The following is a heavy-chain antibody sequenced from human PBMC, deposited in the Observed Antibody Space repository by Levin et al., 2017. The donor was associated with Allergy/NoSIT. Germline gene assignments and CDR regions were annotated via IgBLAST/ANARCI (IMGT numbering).Heavy chain of an antibody. V-gene: IGHV3-21*01. D-gene: IGHD3-10*01. CDR1: GFIFSSYS. CDR2: ISSSSSYI. CDR3: ARDLSGYYGSGSYYNARFDY. J-gene: IGHJ4*02. Sequence: GESLKISCAASGFIFSSYSMNWVRQAPGKGLEWVSSISSSSSYIYYADSVKGRFTISRDNAKNSLYLQMNSLRAEDTAVYYCARDLSGYYGSGSYYNARFDYWGQGTLVTVSS.